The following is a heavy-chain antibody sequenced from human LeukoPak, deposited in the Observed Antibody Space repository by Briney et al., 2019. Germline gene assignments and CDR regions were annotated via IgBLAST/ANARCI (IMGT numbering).Heavy chain of an antibody. J-gene: IGHJ2*01. Sequence: AGGSLRLSCAASGFTFSSYSMNWVRQAPGKGLEWASSISSSSSYIYYADSVKGRFTISRDNAKNSLYLQMNSLRAEDTAVYYCARDWASGSYPTRWYFDLWGRGTLVTVSS. D-gene: IGHD1-26*01. CDR1: GFTFSSYS. CDR2: ISSSSSYI. V-gene: IGHV3-21*01. CDR3: ARDWASGSYPTRWYFDL.